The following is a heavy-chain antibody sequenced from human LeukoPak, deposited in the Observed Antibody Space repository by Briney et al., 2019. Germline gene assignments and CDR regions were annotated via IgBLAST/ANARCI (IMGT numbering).Heavy chain of an antibody. Sequence: EASVKVSCKASGHTFSGYYMHWVRQAPGQGLEWIGWINPNSGGTNYAQKFQGRVTMTRDTSISTAYMELSRLRSDDTAVYYCARGVAQISMIVVVFDYWGQGTLVTVSS. V-gene: IGHV1-2*02. D-gene: IGHD3-22*01. J-gene: IGHJ4*02. CDR1: GHTFSGYY. CDR3: ARGVAQISMIVVVFDY. CDR2: INPNSGGT.